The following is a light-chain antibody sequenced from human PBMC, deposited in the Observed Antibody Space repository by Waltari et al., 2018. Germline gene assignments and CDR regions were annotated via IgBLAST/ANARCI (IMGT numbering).Light chain of an antibody. CDR3: QSADSSGTWV. CDR2: KDT. Sequence: SYELTQPPSASVSPGQTATITCYGDALPKQFVHWYHQKPGQAPVVVIYKDTERPSGIPERFSGSSSGTTVTLTINGVQAEDEADYYCQSADSSGTWVFGGGTKLTVL. V-gene: IGLV3-25*03. J-gene: IGLJ3*02. CDR1: ALPKQF.